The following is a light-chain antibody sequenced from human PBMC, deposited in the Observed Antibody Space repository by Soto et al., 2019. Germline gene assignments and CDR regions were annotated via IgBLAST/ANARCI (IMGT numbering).Light chain of an antibody. V-gene: IGKV3-20*01. Sequence: EIVLTQSPGTLSLSPGEGATLSCRASQSISSSYLAWYQQKPGQAPRLLLYGASTRATGIPDRFSGSGSGTDFTLTISRVEPEDFAVFYCQHYGSSPLTFGGGTKVDIK. CDR1: QSISSSY. J-gene: IGKJ4*01. CDR3: QHYGSSPLT. CDR2: GAS.